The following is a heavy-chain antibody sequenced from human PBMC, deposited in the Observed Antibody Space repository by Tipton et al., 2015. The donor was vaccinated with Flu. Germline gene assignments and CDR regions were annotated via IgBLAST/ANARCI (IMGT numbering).Heavy chain of an antibody. CDR2: ICGSGGSP. J-gene: IGHJ4*02. CDR1: GFAFSSYA. Sequence: SLRLSCAASGFAFSSYAMSWVRQAPGKGLEWVSAICGSGGSPFYADSVKGRFTISRDNSKNTLDLQMNSLRVEDTAVYYCAKYPQSSYGGDSGYFDYWGQGTLVTVSS. V-gene: IGHV3-23*01. CDR3: AKYPQSSYGGDSGYFDY. D-gene: IGHD2-21*02.